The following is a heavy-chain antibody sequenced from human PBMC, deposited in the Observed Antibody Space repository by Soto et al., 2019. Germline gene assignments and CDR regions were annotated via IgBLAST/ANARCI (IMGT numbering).Heavy chain of an antibody. CDR1: GFTFSSYG. V-gene: IGHV3-30*18. CDR3: AKDGFFKLYYFDY. CDR2: ISYDGSNK. J-gene: IGHJ4*02. D-gene: IGHD2-15*01. Sequence: GGSLRLSXAASGFTFSSYGMHWVRQAPGKGLEWVAVISYDGSNKYYADSVKGRFTISRDNSKNTLYLQMNSLRAEDTAVYYCAKDGFFKLYYFDYWGQGTLVTVSS.